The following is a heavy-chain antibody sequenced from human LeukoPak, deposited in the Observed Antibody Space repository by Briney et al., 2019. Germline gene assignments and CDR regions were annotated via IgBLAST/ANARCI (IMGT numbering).Heavy chain of an antibody. V-gene: IGHV3-23*01. J-gene: IGHJ4*02. CDR3: AKIWGLLNFGY. Sequence: GGSLRLSCAASGFTFSSYAMSWVRQAPGKGLEWVSAISGSGGSTYYADSVKGRFTIPRDNSKNTLYLQMNSLRAEDTAVYYCAKIWGLLNFGYWGQGTLVTVSS. D-gene: IGHD1-26*01. CDR1: GFTFSSYA. CDR2: ISGSGGST.